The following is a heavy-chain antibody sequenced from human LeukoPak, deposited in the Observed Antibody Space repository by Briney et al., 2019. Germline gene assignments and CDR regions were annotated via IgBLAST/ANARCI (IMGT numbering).Heavy chain of an antibody. CDR2: IYYSGST. D-gene: IGHD6-6*01. CDR3: ARLSATRYYFDY. J-gene: IGHJ4*02. V-gene: IGHV4-59*01. Sequence: SETLSLTCTVSGGSISSYYWSWIRQPPGKGLEWIGYIYYSGSTNYNPSLKSRVTISVDTSKNQFSLKLSSVTASDTAVYYCARLSATRYYFDYWGQGTQVTVSS. CDR1: GGSISSYY.